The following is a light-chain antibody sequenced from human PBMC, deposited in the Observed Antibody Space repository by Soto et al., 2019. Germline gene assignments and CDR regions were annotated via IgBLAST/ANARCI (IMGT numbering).Light chain of an antibody. Sequence: DIQMTQSPSTLSASVGDRVTITCRASQSISSWLAWYQQKPGKAPKLLIYKASGLESGVPSRFSGSGSGTEFTLTISSLQPDDFATYYCQQYNSYSLWTFGQGTKVDIK. V-gene: IGKV1-5*03. J-gene: IGKJ1*01. CDR2: KAS. CDR1: QSISSW. CDR3: QQYNSYSLWT.